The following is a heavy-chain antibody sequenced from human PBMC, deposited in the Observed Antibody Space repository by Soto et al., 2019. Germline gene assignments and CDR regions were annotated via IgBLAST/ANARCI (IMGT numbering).Heavy chain of an antibody. J-gene: IGHJ6*02. V-gene: IGHV4-4*07. D-gene: IGHD1-26*01. CDR1: GGSIRRYY. CDR2: IYTSGST. CDR3: AREGASGFGMDV. Sequence: QVQLQESGPGLVKPSETLSLTCNVSGGSIRRYYWSWVRQPAGKPLEWIGRIYTSGSTNYKPSLRSRASMSVDTSKNQFSLEVTSVTAADTAVYYCAREGASGFGMDVWGRGTTVTVSS.